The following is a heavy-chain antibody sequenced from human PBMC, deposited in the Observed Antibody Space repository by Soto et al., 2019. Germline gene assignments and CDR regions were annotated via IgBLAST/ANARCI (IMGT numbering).Heavy chain of an antibody. D-gene: IGHD3-10*01. CDR1: GFTFSSYA. J-gene: IGHJ4*02. CDR3: AKDWRSGSYYKPTFFDY. CDR2: ISGSGGST. Sequence: GGSLRLSCAASGFTFSSYAMKWVRQAPGKGLEWVSAISGSGGSTYYADSVKGRFTISRDNSKNTLYLQMNSLRAEDTAVYYCAKDWRSGSYYKPTFFDYWGQGTLVTVSS. V-gene: IGHV3-23*01.